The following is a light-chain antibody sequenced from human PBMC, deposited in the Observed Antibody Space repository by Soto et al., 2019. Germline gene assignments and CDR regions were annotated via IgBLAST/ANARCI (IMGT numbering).Light chain of an antibody. CDR2: EDS. Sequence: QSALTQPASVSGSPGQSITISCTATSSDAGGYKFVSWYQQHPGKAPKVMIYEDSKRPSGVSYRFSGSKSGNTASLTISGLQAEDEADYHCFSYASGSTDGVFAGGTKLTVL. CDR3: FSYASGSTDGV. J-gene: IGLJ3*02. V-gene: IGLV2-23*01. CDR1: SSDAGGYKF.